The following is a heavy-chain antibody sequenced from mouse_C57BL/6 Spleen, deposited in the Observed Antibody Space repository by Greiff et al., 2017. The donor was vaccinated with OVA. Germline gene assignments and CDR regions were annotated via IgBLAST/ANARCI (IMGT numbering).Heavy chain of an antibody. V-gene: IGHV2-2*01. CDR2: IWSGGST. D-gene: IGHD1-1*01. CDR3: ARNSYITTVVAHWYFDV. CDR1: GFSLTSYG. Sequence: VKLMESGPGLVQPSQSLSITCTVSGFSLTSYGVHWVRQSPGKGLEWLGVIWSGGSTDYNAAFISRLSISKDNSKSQVFFKMNSLQADDTAIYYCARNSYITTVVAHWYFDVWGTGTTVTVSS. J-gene: IGHJ1*03.